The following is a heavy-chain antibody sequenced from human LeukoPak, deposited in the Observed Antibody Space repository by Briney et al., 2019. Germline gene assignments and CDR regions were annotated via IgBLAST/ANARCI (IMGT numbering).Heavy chain of an antibody. CDR3: SRALEV. CDR2: INEDGSEK. Sequence: GGSLRLSCEVSGFTFRTQWMDWVRQAPGRGLEWVANINEDGSEKYYVDSVKGRFTIFRDNTKNSLYLQMNSLRAEDTVVYYCSRALEVWGKGTTVTVSS. CDR1: GFTFRTQW. J-gene: IGHJ6*04. V-gene: IGHV3-7*01.